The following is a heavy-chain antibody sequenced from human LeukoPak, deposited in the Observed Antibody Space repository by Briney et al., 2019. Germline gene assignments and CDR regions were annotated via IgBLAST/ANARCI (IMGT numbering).Heavy chain of an antibody. CDR1: GYTFTGYY. D-gene: IGHD3-3*01. J-gene: IGHJ5*02. V-gene: IGHV1-2*02. Sequence: ASVKVSCKASGYTFTGYYMHWVRQAPGQGLEWMGWINPNSGGTNYAQKFQGRVTMTRDTSISTAYMELSRLRSDDTAVYCCARAPAPYYDFWSGYYPWGQGTLVTVSS. CDR2: INPNSGGT. CDR3: ARAPAPYYDFWSGYYP.